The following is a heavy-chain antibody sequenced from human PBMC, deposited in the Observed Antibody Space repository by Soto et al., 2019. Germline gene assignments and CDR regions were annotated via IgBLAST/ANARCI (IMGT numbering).Heavy chain of an antibody. CDR2: IRSKAYGGTT. D-gene: IGHD3-9*01. V-gene: IGHV3-49*03. Sequence: PGGSLRLSCTASGFTFGDYAMSWFRQAPGKGLEWVGFIRSKAYGGTTEYAASVKGRFTISRDDSKSIAYLQMNSLKTEDTAVYYCTSGVYDILTGYRRSFDPWGQGTLVTLAS. CDR1: GFTFGDYA. J-gene: IGHJ5*02. CDR3: TSGVYDILTGYRRSFDP.